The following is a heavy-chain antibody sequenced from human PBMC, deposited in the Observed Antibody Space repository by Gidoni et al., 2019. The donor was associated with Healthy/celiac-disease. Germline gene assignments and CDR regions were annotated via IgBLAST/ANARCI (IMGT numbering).Heavy chain of an antibody. Sequence: EVQLVESGGVVVQPGGSLRLSCAASGFTFDAYAMHWVRQAPGKGLEWVSLISWDGGSTYYADSVKGRFTISRDNSKNSLYLQMNSLRAEDTALYYCAKDIGVTAVAGDFDYWGQGTLVTVSS. CDR2: ISWDGGST. J-gene: IGHJ4*02. CDR1: GFTFDAYA. V-gene: IGHV3-43D*03. CDR3: AKDIGVTAVAGDFDY. D-gene: IGHD6-19*01.